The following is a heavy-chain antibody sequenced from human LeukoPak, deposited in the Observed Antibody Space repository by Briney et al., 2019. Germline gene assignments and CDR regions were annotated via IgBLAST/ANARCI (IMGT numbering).Heavy chain of an antibody. D-gene: IGHD5-12*01. CDR1: GFTFSNAW. CDR2: IKSKTDGGTT. J-gene: IGHJ3*02. Sequence: GGSLRLSCAASGFTFSNAWMSWVRQAPGKGLEWVGRIKSKTDGGTTDYAAPVKGRFTISRDDSKNTLYLQMNSLRAEDTALYYCARRSGYVADDAFDIWGQGTMVTVSS. V-gene: IGHV3-15*05. CDR3: ARRSGYVADDAFDI.